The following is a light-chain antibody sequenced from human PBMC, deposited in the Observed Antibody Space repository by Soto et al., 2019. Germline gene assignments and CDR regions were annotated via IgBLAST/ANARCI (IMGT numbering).Light chain of an antibody. J-gene: IGKJ1*01. CDR2: GAS. V-gene: IGKV3-20*01. CDR1: ESVRSNY. Sequence: VSLNPRKIATLSCRASESVRSNYLVWYQQKPGKAPRLLIYGASSRESGIPDRFSGSGSGTEFTLTISSLQSEDFAVYYCQLSDCLPWTFGHGTKVDIK. CDR3: QLSDCLPWT.